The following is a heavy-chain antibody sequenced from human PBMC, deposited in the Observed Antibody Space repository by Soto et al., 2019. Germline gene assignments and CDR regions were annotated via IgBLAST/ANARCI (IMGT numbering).Heavy chain of an antibody. V-gene: IGHV3-23*01. CDR2: ISGSGATT. J-gene: IGHJ4*02. Sequence: GGSLRLSCAASGFPFGENAMSWVRQAPGKGLEWVSGISGSGATTYYADSVRGRFTISRDNSKNTLYLQMKSLRAEDSASYYCAKEDTSSGSLDYWGQGALVTVSS. CDR1: GFPFGENA. CDR3: AKEDTSSGSLDY. D-gene: IGHD6-19*01.